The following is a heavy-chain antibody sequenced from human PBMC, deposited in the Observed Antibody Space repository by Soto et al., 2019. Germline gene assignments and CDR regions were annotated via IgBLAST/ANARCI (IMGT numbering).Heavy chain of an antibody. V-gene: IGHV3-23*01. CDR2: ISGSGATT. J-gene: IGHJ4*02. Sequence: GGSLRLSCAASGFPFGENAMSWVRQAPGKGLEWVSGISGSGATTYYADSVRGRFTISRDNSKNTLYLQMKSLRAEDSASYYCAKEDTSSGSLDYWGQGALVTVSS. CDR1: GFPFGENA. CDR3: AKEDTSSGSLDY. D-gene: IGHD6-19*01.